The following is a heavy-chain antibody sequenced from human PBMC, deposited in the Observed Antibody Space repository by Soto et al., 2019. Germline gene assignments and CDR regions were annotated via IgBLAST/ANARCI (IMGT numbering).Heavy chain of an antibody. J-gene: IGHJ6*03. D-gene: IGHD3-10*01. CDR2: IKSKTDGGTT. CDR3: TTDTLTYYGSVLDYYMDV. CDR1: GFTFSNAW. Sequence: GGSLRLSCAASGFTFSNAWMSWVRQAPGKGLEWVGRIKSKTDGGTTDYAAPVKGRFTISRDDSKNTLYLQMNSLKTEDTAVYYCTTDTLTYYGSVLDYYMDVWGKGTTVTVSS. V-gene: IGHV3-15*01.